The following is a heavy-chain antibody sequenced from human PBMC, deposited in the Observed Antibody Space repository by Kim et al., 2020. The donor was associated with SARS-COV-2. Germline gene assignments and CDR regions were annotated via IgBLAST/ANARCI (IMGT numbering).Heavy chain of an antibody. Sequence: SETLSLTCSVSNYSITSGYYWVWIRQPPGKGLEWIGSIYHSGSTAYNSSLKSPVTISVDTSKNQLSLKLSSVTAADTAVYYCARDRRPLDYWGQGTLDTVSS. V-gene: IGHV4-38-2*02. J-gene: IGHJ4*02. CDR1: NYSITSGYY. CDR2: IYHSGST. CDR3: ARDRRPLDY.